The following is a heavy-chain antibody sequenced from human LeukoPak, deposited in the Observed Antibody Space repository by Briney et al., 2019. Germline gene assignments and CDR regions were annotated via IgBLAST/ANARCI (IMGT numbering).Heavy chain of an antibody. CDR3: ASHSPAVGYYDSSGYYSWLDP. CDR2: IYPGDSDT. D-gene: IGHD3-22*01. V-gene: IGHV5-51*01. Sequence: GESLKISCKGSGYSFTFYWIGWVRQMPGKGLEWMGIIYPGDSDTRYSPSFQGQVTISADKSITTAYPQWSSLKASDTAMYYCASHSPAVGYYDSSGYYSWLDPWGQGTLVTVSS. J-gene: IGHJ5*02. CDR1: GYSFTFYW.